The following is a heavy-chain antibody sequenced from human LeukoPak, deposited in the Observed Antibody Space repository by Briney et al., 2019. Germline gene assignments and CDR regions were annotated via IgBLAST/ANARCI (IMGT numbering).Heavy chain of an antibody. Sequence: ASVKVSCKASGYTFTDYYIHWVRQAPGQRLEWMGWINSNSGDTNYAQKFQGRVTMTRDTSISTVHIELSRLTPDDTAVYYCVRQISSYWGQGTLVTVSS. D-gene: IGHD2/OR15-2a*01. J-gene: IGHJ1*01. CDR1: GYTFTDYY. CDR2: INSNSGDT. V-gene: IGHV1-2*02. CDR3: VRQISSY.